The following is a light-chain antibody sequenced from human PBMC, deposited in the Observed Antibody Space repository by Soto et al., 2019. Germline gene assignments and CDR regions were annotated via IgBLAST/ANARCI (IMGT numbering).Light chain of an antibody. CDR3: GSYTSSSSYV. CDR1: SSDVGGYNY. CDR2: DVS. J-gene: IGLJ1*01. Sequence: QSALTQPASVSGSPGQSITISCTGTSSDVGGYNYVSWYQQHPGKAPKLMIYDVSNRPSGVSNRFSGSKSGNTASLTISGLQAEDEAGYYCGSYTSSSSYVFGTGTKVTVL. V-gene: IGLV2-14*01.